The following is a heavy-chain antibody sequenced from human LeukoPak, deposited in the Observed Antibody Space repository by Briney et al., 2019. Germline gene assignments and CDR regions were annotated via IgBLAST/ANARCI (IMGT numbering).Heavy chain of an antibody. Sequence: GGSLRLSCAASGFTFSNFAMTWVRQAPGRGLEWASSIVGSSSTYYADSLKGRFTISRDNAKNSLYLQMNSLRAEDTAVYYCEKDIAVSVNALPEDYQRWGQGTLVTVSS. CDR1: GFTFSNFA. V-gene: IGHV3-21*01. CDR3: EKDIAVSVNALPEDYQR. CDR2: IVGSSST. D-gene: IGHD2-15*01. J-gene: IGHJ1*01.